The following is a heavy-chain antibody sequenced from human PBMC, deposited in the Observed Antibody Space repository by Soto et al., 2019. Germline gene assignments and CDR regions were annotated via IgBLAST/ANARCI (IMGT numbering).Heavy chain of an antibody. Sequence: SETLSLTCTVSGGSISISSYYWGWIRQPPGKGLEWIGSIYYSGNTYYNPSLKSRVTISVDTAKNQFSLKLSSVTAADTAVYYCARGIEGWYQGRYYYGMDVWGQGTTVS. CDR1: GGSISISSYY. D-gene: IGHD6-19*01. CDR3: ARGIEGWYQGRYYYGMDV. J-gene: IGHJ6*02. CDR2: IYYSGNT. V-gene: IGHV4-39*01.